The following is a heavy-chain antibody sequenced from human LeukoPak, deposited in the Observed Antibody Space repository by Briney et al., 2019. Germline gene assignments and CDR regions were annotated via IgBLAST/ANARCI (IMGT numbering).Heavy chain of an antibody. D-gene: IGHD2/OR15-2a*01. Sequence: SETLSLTCAVYGGSFSGYYWSWIRQPPGKGLEWIGEINHSGSTNYNPSLKSRVTISVVASKNQFSLKLSSVTAADTAVYYCARDSSTSQGDYWGQGTLVTVSS. V-gene: IGHV4-34*01. CDR1: GGSFSGYY. CDR3: ARDSSTSQGDY. J-gene: IGHJ4*02. CDR2: INHSGST.